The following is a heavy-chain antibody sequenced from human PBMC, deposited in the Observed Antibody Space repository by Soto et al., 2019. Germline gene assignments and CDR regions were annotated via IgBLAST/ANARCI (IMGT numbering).Heavy chain of an antibody. V-gene: IGHV3-66*01. D-gene: IGHD3-3*01. CDR1: GFTVSSKY. CDR2: IQSGGRT. Sequence: PGGSLRLSCAASGFTVSSKYMSWVRQAPGKGLEWVSLIQSGGRTYYADSVKGRFTISRDNSKNTLYLQMNSLRAEDTAVYYCAKDSQFFGSYWGEGTLVTVSS. CDR3: AKDSQFFGSY. J-gene: IGHJ4*02.